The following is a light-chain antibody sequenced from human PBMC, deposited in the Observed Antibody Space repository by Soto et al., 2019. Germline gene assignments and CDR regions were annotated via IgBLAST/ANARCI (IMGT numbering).Light chain of an antibody. CDR1: HAALYSANNKNC. CDR3: QQYYITPLT. J-gene: IGKJ4*01. V-gene: IGKV4-1*01. CDR2: WAS. Sequence: DIVMTQSPDSLAVSLGERATIKYKSSHAALYSANNKNCLAWYQQTKGQPPKMLIYWASTRESGVPDRFSGSGSGTDCTLPISRLQAEDVKVYYCQQYYITPLTFGGGTKVDIK.